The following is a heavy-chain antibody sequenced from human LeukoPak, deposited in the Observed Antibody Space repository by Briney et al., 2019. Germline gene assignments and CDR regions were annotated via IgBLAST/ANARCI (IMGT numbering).Heavy chain of an antibody. Sequence: ASVKVSCKASGGTFSSYAISWVRQAPGQGLEWMGWINPYSGGTHYTQKFQGRVTMTRDSSITTAYMELSRLTSDDTAVYYCARSKGNWNPDYWGQGTLVTVSS. CDR1: GGTFSSYA. V-gene: IGHV1-2*02. CDR2: INPYSGGT. J-gene: IGHJ4*02. D-gene: IGHD1-1*01. CDR3: ARSKGNWNPDY.